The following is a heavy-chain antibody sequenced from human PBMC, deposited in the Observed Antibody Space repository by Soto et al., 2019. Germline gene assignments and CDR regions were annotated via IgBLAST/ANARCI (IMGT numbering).Heavy chain of an antibody. CDR2: INPSGGST. V-gene: IGHV1-46*03. CDR1: GYTFTSYY. Sequence: GASVKVSCKASGYTFTSYYMHWVRQAPGQGLEWMGIINPSGGSTSYAQKFQGRVTMTRDTSTSTVYMELSSLRSEDTAVYYCSGGLQPDRMGYATFDYWGQGAQVTVSS. D-gene: IGHD2-8*01. CDR3: SGGLQPDRMGYATFDY. J-gene: IGHJ4*02.